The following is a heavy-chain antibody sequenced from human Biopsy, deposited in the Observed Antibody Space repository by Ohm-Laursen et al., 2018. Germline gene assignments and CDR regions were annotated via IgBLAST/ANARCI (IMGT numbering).Heavy chain of an antibody. D-gene: IGHD1-26*01. CDR1: SYTFTGYN. V-gene: IGHV1-2*02. Sequence: SVKVSCKASSYTFTGYNIHWMRQAPGQGLEWLGYINCKTGATNYAQKFQGRITITADESTSTAYMELSSLTSDDTAVYFCARGEGSSWFDPWGHGTLVTVSS. CDR2: INCKTGAT. CDR3: ARGEGSSWFDP. J-gene: IGHJ5*02.